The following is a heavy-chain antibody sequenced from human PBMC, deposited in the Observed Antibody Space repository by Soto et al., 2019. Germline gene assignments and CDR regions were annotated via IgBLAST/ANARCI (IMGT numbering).Heavy chain of an antibody. Sequence: GGSLRLSCAASGFTFSSYAVSWVRQAPGKGLEWVSAISGSGGSTYYADSVKGRFTISRDNSKNTLYLQMNSLRAEDTAVYYCAAREGYGDYVGWAFDIWGQGTMVTVSS. CDR2: ISGSGGST. J-gene: IGHJ3*02. CDR1: GFTFSSYA. D-gene: IGHD4-17*01. CDR3: AAREGYGDYVGWAFDI. V-gene: IGHV3-23*01.